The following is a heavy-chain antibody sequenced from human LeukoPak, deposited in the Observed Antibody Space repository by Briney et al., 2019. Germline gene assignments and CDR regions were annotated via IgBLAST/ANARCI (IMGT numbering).Heavy chain of an antibody. D-gene: IGHD6-13*01. J-gene: IGHJ4*02. CDR1: GFTFITYP. V-gene: IGHV3-64*01. Sequence: PGGSLRLSCAASGFTFITYPMHWVRQAPGKGLEYVSSITSNGVGTYYANSVKGRFTLSRDNSKNTLYLEMGSLRAEDMAVYCCAGGSSWYLDYWGQGTLVTVSS. CDR2: ITSNGVGT. CDR3: AGGSSWYLDY.